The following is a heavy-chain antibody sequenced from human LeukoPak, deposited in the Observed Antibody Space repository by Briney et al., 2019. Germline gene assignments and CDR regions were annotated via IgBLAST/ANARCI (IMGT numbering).Heavy chain of an antibody. Sequence: GRSLRLSCAAPGFTFDDYAMHWVRRAPGKGLEWVSGSSWNSRSVGYADSVKGRFTISRDNAKNSQYLQMNSLRAEDTAFYYCAKDNTYFDSWGQGTLVTVSS. CDR1: GFTFDDYA. V-gene: IGHV3-9*01. J-gene: IGHJ4*02. CDR3: AKDNTYFDS. CDR2: SSWNSRSV.